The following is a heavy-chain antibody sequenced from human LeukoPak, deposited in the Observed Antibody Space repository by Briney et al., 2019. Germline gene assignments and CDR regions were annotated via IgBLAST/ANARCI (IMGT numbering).Heavy chain of an antibody. J-gene: IGHJ6*02. CDR1: GFTFSNYA. CDR2: ISGSGDIT. D-gene: IGHD3-16*01. V-gene: IGHV3-23*01. Sequence: GGSLRLSCAASGFTFSNYAMSWVRQAPGKGLEWVSAISGSGDITYYADSVKGRFTISRDDSRNTLYLQMNSLRAEDTAIYYCAKVTGGNMITFGGLDVWGQGITVTVSS. CDR3: AKVTGGNMITFGGLDV.